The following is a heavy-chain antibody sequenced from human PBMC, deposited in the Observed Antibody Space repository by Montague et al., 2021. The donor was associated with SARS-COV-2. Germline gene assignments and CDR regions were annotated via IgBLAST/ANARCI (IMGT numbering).Heavy chain of an antibody. Sequence: TLSLTCAVSGGSINSGGYSWNWIRQPPGKGLEWIGYIYHSGSTYYXPSLKSRVTISLDSSKNQFSLNLTSVTAADTAVYYCARGSMVRGGKVYYGVDVWGQGTTVTVSS. CDR3: ARGSMVRGGKVYYGVDV. V-gene: IGHV4-30-2*01. D-gene: IGHD3-10*01. J-gene: IGHJ6*02. CDR1: GGSINSGGYS. CDR2: IYHSGST.